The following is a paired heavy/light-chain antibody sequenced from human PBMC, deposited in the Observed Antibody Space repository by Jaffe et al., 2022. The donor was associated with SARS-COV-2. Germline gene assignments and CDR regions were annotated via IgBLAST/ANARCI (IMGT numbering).Heavy chain of an antibody. CDR3: ARAPHGSGRLFVLFDNWFDP. Sequence: EVQLVESGGGWVQPGGSLRLSCEASGFSLSAYRMNWVRQAPGKGLECVASIKQDGSEKYHVDSVKGRFTISRDNAKNSVYLQMNSLRVEDTAVYYCARAPHGSGRLFVLFDNWFDPWGQGTQVTVSS. J-gene: IGHJ5*02. V-gene: IGHV3-7*03. D-gene: IGHD6-25*01. CDR2: IKQDGSEK. CDR1: GFSLSAYR.
Light chain of an antibody. CDR3: QSYDSGLSGTV. Sequence: QSVLTQPPSVSGAPGQRVTISCTGSSSNIGSGSDVHWYQQLPGTAPKVLIYANSNRPSGVPDRFSGSKSGTSASLAISGLQAEDEADYYCQSYDSGLSGTVFGGGTKLTVL. J-gene: IGLJ3*02. V-gene: IGLV1-40*01. CDR1: SSNIGSGSD. CDR2: ANS.